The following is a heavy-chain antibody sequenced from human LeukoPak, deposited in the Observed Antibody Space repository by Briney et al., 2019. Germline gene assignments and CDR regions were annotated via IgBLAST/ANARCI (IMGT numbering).Heavy chain of an antibody. D-gene: IGHD5-12*01. J-gene: IGHJ4*02. CDR1: GGSFSTYY. Sequence: SETLSLTCTVSGGSFSTYYCSWIRQPPAKGLEWIGYIYYSGNTNYNTSLKSRVTISVDTSKTQISLKLNSVTAADTAVYYCAMANRYDLYFVYCGQGALVTVSS. V-gene: IGHV4-59*01. CDR2: IYYSGNT. CDR3: AMANRYDLYFVY.